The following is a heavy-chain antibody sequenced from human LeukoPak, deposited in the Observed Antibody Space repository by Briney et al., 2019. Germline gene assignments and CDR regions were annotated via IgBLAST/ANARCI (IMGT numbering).Heavy chain of an antibody. Sequence: PSETPSLTCAVYGGSFSGYYWSWIRQPPGKGLEWIGEINHSGSTNYNPSLKSRVTISVDTSKNQFSLKLSSVTAADTAVYYCARDGLSMVREWGWFDPWGQGTLVTVSS. CDR1: GGSFSGYY. D-gene: IGHD3-10*01. CDR2: INHSGST. CDR3: ARDGLSMVREWGWFDP. V-gene: IGHV4-34*01. J-gene: IGHJ5*02.